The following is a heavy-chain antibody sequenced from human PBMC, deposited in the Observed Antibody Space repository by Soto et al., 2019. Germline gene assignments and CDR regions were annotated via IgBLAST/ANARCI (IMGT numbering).Heavy chain of an antibody. J-gene: IGHJ4*02. CDR2: IYHSGST. CDR1: GYSISSGYY. Sequence: TSETLSLTCAVSGYSISSGYYWGWIRQPPGKGLEWIGSIYHSGSTYYNPSLKSRVTISVDTSKNQFSLKLSSVTAADTAVYYCARITGYSSGYCPPWGQGTLVTVSS. CDR3: ARITGYSSGYCPP. V-gene: IGHV4-38-2*01. D-gene: IGHD6-19*01.